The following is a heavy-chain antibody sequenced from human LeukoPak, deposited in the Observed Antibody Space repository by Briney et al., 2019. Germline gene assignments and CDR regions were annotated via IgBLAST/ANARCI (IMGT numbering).Heavy chain of an antibody. V-gene: IGHV3-33*01. CDR3: ARRYQLLLDY. J-gene: IGHJ4*02. CDR1: GFTFSSYG. Sequence: GGSLRLSRAASGFTFSSYGMHWVRQAPGKGLEWVAVIWYDGSNKHYADSVKGRFTISRDNSKNTLYLQMNSLRAEDTAVYYCARRYQLLLDYWGQGTLVTVSS. CDR2: IWYDGSNK. D-gene: IGHD2-2*01.